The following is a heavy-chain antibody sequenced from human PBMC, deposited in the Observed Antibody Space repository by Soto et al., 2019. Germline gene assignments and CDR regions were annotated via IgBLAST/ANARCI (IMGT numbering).Heavy chain of an antibody. CDR2: IYPEDSDT. CDR3: ARRILLWSVRDAFDI. J-gene: IGHJ3*02. CDR1: GYTYPSYW. Sequence: PGESLKISCKGFGYTYPSYWIGWVRQMPGKGLEWMGIIYPEDSDTRYSPYFQGQVTISADKSISTAYLQWSSLKASDTAMYYCARRILLWSVRDAFDIWGQGTMVTVSS. V-gene: IGHV5-51*01. D-gene: IGHD3-10*01.